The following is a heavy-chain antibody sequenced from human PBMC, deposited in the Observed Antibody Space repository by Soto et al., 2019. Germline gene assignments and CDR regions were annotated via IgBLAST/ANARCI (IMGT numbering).Heavy chain of an antibody. J-gene: IGHJ4*02. CDR1: GYTFTNYG. CDR3: TRDWLTLTTSLIFDF. CDR2: ISPYSGKT. D-gene: IGHD3-9*01. V-gene: IGHV1-18*01. Sequence: QVQLVQSGAEVKKPGASVKVSCKASGYTFTNYGIAWVRQAPGQGLEWMGWISPYSGKTDYRQNLQGRVTMTADTSTTTAYMELRSLRSDDTAVYYCTRDWLTLTTSLIFDFWGQGTLVTVSS.